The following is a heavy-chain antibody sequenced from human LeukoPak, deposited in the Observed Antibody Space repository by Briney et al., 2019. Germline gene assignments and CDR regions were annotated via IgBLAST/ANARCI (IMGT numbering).Heavy chain of an antibody. J-gene: IGHJ5*02. CDR2: ISGNGDST. CDR1: GFTFSTCA. CDR3: AREVYAGNWFDP. D-gene: IGHD2-8*01. Sequence: GGSLRLSCAASGFTFSTCAMHWVRQAPGKGLEYVAAISGNGDSTYYANSVKGRFTISRDNSKNTLYLQMGSLRPEDMAVYYCAREVYAGNWFDPWGQGTLVTVTS. V-gene: IGHV3-64*01.